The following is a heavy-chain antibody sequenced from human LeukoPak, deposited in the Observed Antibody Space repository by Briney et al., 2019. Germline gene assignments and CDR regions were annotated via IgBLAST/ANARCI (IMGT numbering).Heavy chain of an antibody. CDR3: ARERDDDPFDI. CDR1: GGTFSNYA. J-gene: IGHJ3*02. V-gene: IGHV1-69*13. CDR2: IIPIFGTA. D-gene: IGHD1-1*01. Sequence: ASVKVSCKASGGTFSNYAISWVRQAPGQGLEWMGGIIPIFGTANYAQKFQGRVTITADESTSTAYMELSSLRSEDTAVYYCARERDDDPFDIWGQGTLVIVSS.